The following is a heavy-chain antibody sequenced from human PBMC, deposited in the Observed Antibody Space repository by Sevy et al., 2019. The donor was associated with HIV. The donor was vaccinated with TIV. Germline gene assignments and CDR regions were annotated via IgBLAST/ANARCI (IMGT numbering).Heavy chain of an antibody. CDR1: GYTFTSYG. CDR2: ISAYNGNT. J-gene: IGHJ5*02. Sequence: ASVKVSCKASGYTFTSYGISWVRQAPGQGLEWMGWISAYNGNTNYAQKLQGRVTMTTDTSTSTAYMELRSPRSDDTAVYYCARWGITFGGVIVNWFDPWGQGTLVTVSS. V-gene: IGHV1-18*04. D-gene: IGHD3-16*02. CDR3: ARWGITFGGVIVNWFDP.